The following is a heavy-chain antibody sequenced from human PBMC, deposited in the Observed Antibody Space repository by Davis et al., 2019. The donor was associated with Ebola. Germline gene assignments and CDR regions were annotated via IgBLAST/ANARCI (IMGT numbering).Heavy chain of an antibody. CDR3: AKTVGWLQQSGEEYFQN. Sequence: GESLKISCAGSGFTFSDYYMSWIRQAPGKGQGWVSFISGSATTVSYADSVRGRFTISRDNAKNSLYLQMHSLRAEDTAVYYCAKTVGWLQQSGEEYFQNWGQGTLVTVSS. J-gene: IGHJ1*01. V-gene: IGHV3-11*01. CDR1: GFTFSDYY. CDR2: ISGSATTV. D-gene: IGHD5-24*01.